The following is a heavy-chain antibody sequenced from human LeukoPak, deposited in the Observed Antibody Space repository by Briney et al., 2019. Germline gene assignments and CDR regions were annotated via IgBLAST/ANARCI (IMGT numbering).Heavy chain of an antibody. CDR3: ARFSIAAAGTYDY. CDR2: INSDGSST. J-gene: IGHJ4*02. D-gene: IGHD6-13*01. V-gene: IGHV3-74*01. Sequence: GGSLRLSCAASGFTFSSYWMHWVRQAPGKGLVWVSRINSDGSSTSYADSVKGRFTISRDNAKNTLYLQMNSLRAEDTAVYYCARFSIAAAGTYDYWGQGTLVTVSS. CDR1: GFTFSSYW.